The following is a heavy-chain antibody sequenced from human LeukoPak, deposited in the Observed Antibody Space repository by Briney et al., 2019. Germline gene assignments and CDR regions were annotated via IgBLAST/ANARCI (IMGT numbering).Heavy chain of an antibody. CDR2: ISGSGGTT. D-gene: IGHD5-18*01. V-gene: IGHV3-23*01. CDR3: AKDQGIQLWLKYFQH. Sequence: GGSLRLSCAASGFTFNNYAMTWVRQAPGKGLEWVSAISGSGGTTLYADSVKGRFTISRDNFKSTLYLQMNSLRAEDTAVYYCAKDQGIQLWLKYFQHWGQGTLVTVSS. CDR1: GFTFNNYA. J-gene: IGHJ1*01.